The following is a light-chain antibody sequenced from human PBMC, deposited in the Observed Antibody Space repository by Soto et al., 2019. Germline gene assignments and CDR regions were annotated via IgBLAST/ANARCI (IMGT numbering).Light chain of an antibody. V-gene: IGKV3-15*01. J-gene: IGKJ1*01. CDR3: QHYNNWPPWT. CDR1: QSVSSN. CDR2: GAS. Sequence: EIVMTQSPATLSVSPGERATLSCRASQSVSSNLAWYQQKPGQVPRLLIYGASTRATGIPARFSGSGSGTEFTLTINSLQSEDFAVYYCQHYNNWPPWTFGQGNKVDIK.